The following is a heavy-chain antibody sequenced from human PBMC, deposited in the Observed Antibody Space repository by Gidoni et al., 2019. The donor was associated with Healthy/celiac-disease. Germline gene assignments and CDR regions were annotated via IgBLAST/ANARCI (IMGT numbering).Heavy chain of an antibody. CDR2: INPSGGST. Sequence: QVQLVQSGAEVKKPGASVKVSCKASGYTFTSYYMHWVRQAPGQGLEWMGIINPSGGSTSYAQKFQGRVTMTRDTSTSTVYMELSSLRSEDTAVYYCARVGIYGGNPAEAFDIWGQGTMVTVSS. J-gene: IGHJ3*02. CDR1: GYTFTSYY. CDR3: ARVGIYGGNPAEAFDI. V-gene: IGHV1-46*01. D-gene: IGHD4-17*01.